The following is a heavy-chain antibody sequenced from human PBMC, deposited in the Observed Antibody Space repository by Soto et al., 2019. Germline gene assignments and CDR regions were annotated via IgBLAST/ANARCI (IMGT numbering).Heavy chain of an antibody. Sequence: ASVKVSCTASGYTFTGYYMHWVRQAPGQGLEWMGWINPNSGGTNYAEKFQGRVTMTRDTSISTAYMELSRLRSDDTAVYYCARVRNSSPFYYYYGMDVWGQGTTVTVSS. J-gene: IGHJ6*02. CDR1: GYTFTGYY. V-gene: IGHV1-2*02. CDR2: INPNSGGT. D-gene: IGHD6-6*01. CDR3: ARVRNSSPFYYYYGMDV.